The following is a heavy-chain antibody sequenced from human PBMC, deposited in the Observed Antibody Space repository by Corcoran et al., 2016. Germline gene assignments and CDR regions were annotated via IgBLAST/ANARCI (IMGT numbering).Heavy chain of an antibody. CDR3: ARGSGSSWYDY. CDR2: ISPNSGT. CDR1: GYRFNDNT. J-gene: IGHJ4*02. V-gene: IGHV1-2*02. Sequence: QAQLVQSGADVEKSGASVKVSCKASGYRFNDNTIHWVRQAPGQGLEWVGWISPNSGTKFAQTFQGRVTMTRDTFISTSYMELNSLTLDDTAVYYCARGSGSSWYDYWGQGTLVTVSS. D-gene: IGHD6-13*01.